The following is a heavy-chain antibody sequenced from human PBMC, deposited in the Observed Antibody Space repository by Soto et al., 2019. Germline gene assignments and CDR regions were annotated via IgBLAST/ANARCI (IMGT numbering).Heavy chain of an antibody. V-gene: IGHV1-18*01. CDR2: INTLNGDT. Sequence: QVQLVQSRGEMKMPGASVTVSCKASGYRFTSHGISWVRQAPGQGLEWMGWINTLNGDTKYDERCQGRVSMTTETATTTVYMELRYLRSDDTAEYYCARDGSYDNRGHWVADSAFDFWGQGTMVSVSS. CDR3: ARDGSYDNRGHWVADSAFDF. D-gene: IGHD2-21*01. CDR1: GYRFTSHG. J-gene: IGHJ3*01.